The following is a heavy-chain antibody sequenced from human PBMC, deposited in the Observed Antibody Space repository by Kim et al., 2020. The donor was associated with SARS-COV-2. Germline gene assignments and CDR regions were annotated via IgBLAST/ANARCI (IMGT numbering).Heavy chain of an antibody. J-gene: IGHJ3*02. CDR2: ISYDGSNK. Sequence: GGSLRLSCAASGFTFSSYGMHWVRQAPGKGLEWVAVISYDGSNKYYADSVKGRFTISRDNSKNTLYLQMNSLRAEDTAVYYCAKDHPYPLGPFDIWGQG. V-gene: IGHV3-30*18. CDR1: GFTFSSYG. D-gene: IGHD3-16*01. CDR3: AKDHPYPLGPFDI.